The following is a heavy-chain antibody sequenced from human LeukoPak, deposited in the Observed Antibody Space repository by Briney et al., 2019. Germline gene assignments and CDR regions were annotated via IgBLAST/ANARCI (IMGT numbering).Heavy chain of an antibody. J-gene: IGHJ4*02. CDR2: FDPEDGET. CDR3: ARERITMVRGVLAPPDY. Sequence: ASVKVSCKVSGYTLTELSMHWVRQAPGKGLEWMGGFDPEDGETIYAQKLQGRVTMTTDTSTSTAYMELRSLRSDDTAVYYCARERITMVRGVLAPPDYWGQGTLVTVSS. CDR1: GYTLTELS. V-gene: IGHV1-24*01. D-gene: IGHD3-10*01.